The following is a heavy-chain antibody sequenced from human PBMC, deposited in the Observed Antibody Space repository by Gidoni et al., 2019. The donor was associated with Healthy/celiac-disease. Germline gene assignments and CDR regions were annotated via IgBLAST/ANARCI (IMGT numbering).Heavy chain of an antibody. CDR2: IYHTGST. J-gene: IGHJ5*02. CDR3: ARDVRDCSSTSCYTGLWFDP. CDR1: GGSISSGVYS. D-gene: IGHD2-2*02. Sequence: QLQLQESGSGLVKPYQTLSLTCAVPGGSISSGVYSRSWIRQPPGKGLEWIGYIYHTGSTYDNPSLKSRVTISVDRSKNQFSLKLSSVTAADTAVYYCARDVRDCSSTSCYTGLWFDPWGQGTLVTVSS. V-gene: IGHV4-30-2*01.